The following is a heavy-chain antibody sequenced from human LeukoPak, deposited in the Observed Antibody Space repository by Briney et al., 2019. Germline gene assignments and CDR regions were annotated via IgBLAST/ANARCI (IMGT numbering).Heavy chain of an antibody. V-gene: IGHV4-34*01. CDR1: GGSFSGYY. CDR3: ARVRREWELRYFDY. Sequence: SETLSLTCAVYGGSFSGYYWSWIRQPPGKGLEWIGEINHSGSTNYNPSLKSRVTISVDTSKNQFSLKLSSVTAADTAVYYCARVRREWELRYFDYWGQGTLVTVSS. CDR2: INHSGST. D-gene: IGHD1-26*01. J-gene: IGHJ4*02.